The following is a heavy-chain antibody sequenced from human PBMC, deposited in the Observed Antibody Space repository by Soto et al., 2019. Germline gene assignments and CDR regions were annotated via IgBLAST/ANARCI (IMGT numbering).Heavy chain of an antibody. D-gene: IGHD5-12*01. Sequence: SETLSLTXTVSGGSISSGNYYWSWIRQPPGKGLEWIGFMSYSGSTSYNASLKSRVTISVDTSKSQFSLNLSFVTAADTAVYYCARRIVATETFDYWGQGTLVTVS. CDR2: MSYSGST. CDR1: GGSISSGNYY. V-gene: IGHV4-30-4*01. CDR3: ARRIVATETFDY. J-gene: IGHJ4*02.